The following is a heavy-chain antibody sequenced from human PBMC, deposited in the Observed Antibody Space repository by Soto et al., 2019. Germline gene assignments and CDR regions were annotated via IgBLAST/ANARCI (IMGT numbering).Heavy chain of an antibody. J-gene: IGHJ4*02. Sequence: QVQLVQSGAEVKKPGASVKVSCKASGYTFASYAISWMRQAPRQGLEWMGWISAYNGNTNYAQKLQSRATMTTDTYTSTAYMELSSLRSDDTALYYCARDPPPPDYWGQGTLVTGS. CDR3: ARDPPPPDY. CDR2: ISAYNGNT. CDR1: GYTFASYA. V-gene: IGHV1-18*01.